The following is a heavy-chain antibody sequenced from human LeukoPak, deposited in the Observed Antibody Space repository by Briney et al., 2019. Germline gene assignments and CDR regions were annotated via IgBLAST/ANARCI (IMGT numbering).Heavy chain of an antibody. V-gene: IGHV4-38-2*02. Sequence: PSETLSLTCTVSGYSISRGYPWGWVRQPPGKGLEWIGSVHHSGSTYYNPSLKSRLTISADTSKNQFSLRLDSVTAADTAVYYCARVNFNPDYWGQGTLVSVSS. CDR1: GYSISRGYP. J-gene: IGHJ4*02. CDR3: ARVNFNPDY. D-gene: IGHD1-14*01. CDR2: VHHSGST.